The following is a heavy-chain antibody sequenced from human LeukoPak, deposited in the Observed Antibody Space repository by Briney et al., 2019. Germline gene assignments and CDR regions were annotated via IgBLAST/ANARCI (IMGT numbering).Heavy chain of an antibody. CDR3: AREDCSSTSCYQGLSWFDP. Sequence: SETLSLTCTVSGGSISSYYWSWIRQPPGKGLEWIGEINHSGSTNYNPSLKSRVTISVDTSKNQFSLKLSSVTAADTAVYYCAREDCSSTSCYQGLSWFDPWGQGTLVTVSS. CDR1: GGSISSYY. D-gene: IGHD2-2*01. CDR2: INHSGST. V-gene: IGHV4-34*01. J-gene: IGHJ5*02.